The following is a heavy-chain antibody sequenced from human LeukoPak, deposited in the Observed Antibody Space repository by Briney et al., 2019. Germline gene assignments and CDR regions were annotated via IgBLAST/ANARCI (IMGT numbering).Heavy chain of an antibody. CDR3: AKNIRDQLLCGFNY. CDR1: GFTFEASA. Sequence: GGSLTLSGAASGFTFEASAMSWVRQAPGKGLEWVAVITGGGESTYYADSAKGRFTISRENSKKTLFLQVNSLRAEDTAVYFCAKNIRDQLLCGFNYWGEGIVVTVSS. J-gene: IGHJ4*02. V-gene: IGHV3-23*01. CDR2: ITGGGEST. D-gene: IGHD2-2*01.